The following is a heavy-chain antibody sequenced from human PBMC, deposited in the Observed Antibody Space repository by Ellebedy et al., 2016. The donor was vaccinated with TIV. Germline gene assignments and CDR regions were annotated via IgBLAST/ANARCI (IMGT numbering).Heavy chain of an antibody. CDR3: AKDRFPYYHSSGTTGYFDC. CDR1: GYSFTGYY. V-gene: IGHV1-2*02. J-gene: IGHJ4*02. CDR2: INPHRGDT. Sequence: AASVKVSCKASGYSFTGYYIHWVRQAPGQGLEWMGWINPHRGDTKYPQSFQVRVSMTRDTSSSTAYMELSGLTSDDTAIYYCAKDRFPYYHSSGTTGYFDCWGQGTLVTVSS. D-gene: IGHD3-22*01.